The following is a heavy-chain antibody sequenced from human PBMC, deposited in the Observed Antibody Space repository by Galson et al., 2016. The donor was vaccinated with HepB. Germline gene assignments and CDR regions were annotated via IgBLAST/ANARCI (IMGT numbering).Heavy chain of an antibody. D-gene: IGHD2-15*01. CDR3: ARPGYCSGSSCYVPFDI. CDR1: GFTFSSYS. V-gene: IGHV3-48*04. CDR2: ISSGAI. J-gene: IGHJ3*02. Sequence: SLRLSCAASGFTFSSYSMNWVRQAPGKGLEWVSYISSGAIYYSDSVKGRFTISRDNAKNSLYLQMNSLRAEDTAVYDCARPGYCSGSSCYVPFDIWGQGTMATVAS.